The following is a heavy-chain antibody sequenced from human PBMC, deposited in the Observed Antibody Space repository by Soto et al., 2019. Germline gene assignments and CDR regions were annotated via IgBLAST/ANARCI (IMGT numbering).Heavy chain of an antibody. CDR3: AKDQGNYDIPHRMDV. J-gene: IGHJ6*02. Sequence: PGGSLRLSCAASGFTFSSYAMSWVRQAPGKGLEWVSAISGSGGSTYYADSVKGRFTISRDNSKNTLYLQMNSLRAEDTAVYYCAKDQGNYDIPHRMDVWGQGTTVTVSS. CDR2: ISGSGGST. D-gene: IGHD3-9*01. CDR1: GFTFSSYA. V-gene: IGHV3-23*01.